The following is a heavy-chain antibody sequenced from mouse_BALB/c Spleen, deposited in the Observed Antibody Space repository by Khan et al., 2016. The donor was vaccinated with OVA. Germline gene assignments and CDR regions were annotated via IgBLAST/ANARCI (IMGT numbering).Heavy chain of an antibody. CDR1: GFTFTNYG. V-gene: IGHV9-3-1*01. CDR2: INTYTGEP. CDR3: AGMGYSGTMDF. Sequence: QIQLVQSGPELKKPGETVQISCKASGFTFTNYGMYWVRQAPGKGLKWMGWINTYTGEPTFTDDFKGRFAFSLETSASTVYLQINSLKNEDTATYYYAGMGYSGTMDFWGQGTSVTVSS. D-gene: IGHD2-14*01. J-gene: IGHJ4*01.